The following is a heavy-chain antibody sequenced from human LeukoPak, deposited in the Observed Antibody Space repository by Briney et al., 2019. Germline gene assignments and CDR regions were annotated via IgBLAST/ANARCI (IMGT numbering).Heavy chain of an antibody. CDR2: IYYNGRT. V-gene: IGHV4-59*01. Sequence: SETLSLTCTVSGASISSYHWSWIRQPPGNGLEWIADIYYNGRTNYNPSLKSRVTISVDTSKNQVSLKLSSVSAADTAVYYCAREDSSGWIGRWGQGTLVTVSS. D-gene: IGHD6-19*01. CDR3: AREDSSGWIGR. CDR1: GASISSYH. J-gene: IGHJ4*02.